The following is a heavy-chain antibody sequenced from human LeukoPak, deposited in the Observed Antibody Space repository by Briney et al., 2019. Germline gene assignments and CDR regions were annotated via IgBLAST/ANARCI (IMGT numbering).Heavy chain of an antibody. CDR3: ARLDYDYVWGSFGPFDY. V-gene: IGHV4-59*01. CDR2: VYYSGST. Sequence: PSETLSLTCTVSGGSISSYYWSWIRQPPGKGLEWIGYVYYSGSTNYNPSLKSRVTISVDTSKNQFSLKLSSVTAADTAVYYCARLDYDYVWGSFGPFDYWGQGTLVTVSS. J-gene: IGHJ4*02. CDR1: GGSISSYY. D-gene: IGHD3-16*01.